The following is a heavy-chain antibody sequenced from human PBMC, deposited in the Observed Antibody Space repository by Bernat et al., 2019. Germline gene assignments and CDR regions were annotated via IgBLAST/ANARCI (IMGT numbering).Heavy chain of an antibody. CDR2: VSTSGST. V-gene: IGHV4-31*03. CDR3: AKGDHLGELSH. Sequence: QLQLQELGPRLVEPSQTLSLACTVTGASIAGGSYHWSWVRQYPGKGLEWIGFVSTSGSTSYNPSLKSRLSISLETSKNQFSVSLTSVTAADTAVYYCAKGDHLGELSHWGQGALVTVSS. D-gene: IGHD3-16*02. CDR1: GASIAGGSYH. J-gene: IGHJ4*02.